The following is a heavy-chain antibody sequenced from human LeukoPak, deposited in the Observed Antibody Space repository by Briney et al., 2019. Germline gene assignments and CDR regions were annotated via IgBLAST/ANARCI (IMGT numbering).Heavy chain of an antibody. CDR3: ARGHPYYDFWSGYRPNGMDV. D-gene: IGHD3-3*01. J-gene: IGHJ6*02. Sequence: GGSLRLSCAGSGFIFNNYAMHWVRQPPGKGLEWVSGISWNSGSIDYADSVKGRFTISRDNAKNSLYLQMNSLRAEDTAVYYCARGHPYYDFWSGYRPNGMDVWGQGTTVTVSS. CDR2: ISWNSGSI. CDR1: GFIFNNYA. V-gene: IGHV3-9*01.